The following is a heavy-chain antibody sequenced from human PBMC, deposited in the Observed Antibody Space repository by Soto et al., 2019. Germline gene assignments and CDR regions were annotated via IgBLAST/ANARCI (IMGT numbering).Heavy chain of an antibody. CDR2: ISAYDGNT. CDR1: GYTFHMFG. V-gene: IGHV1-18*01. Sequence: QGQLVQSGAEVKKPGASVKFSCKASGYTFHMFGYTWVRQASGQGLEWVGWISAYDGNTAYRKNFQGRVSWSTDTTTSAAYMEPRSRTSDETAVYFRARTRRLYLHDYPGDYGASMEDYWGQGTLLSVSS. J-gene: IGHJ4*02. CDR3: ARTRRLYLHDYPGDYGASMEDY. D-gene: IGHD4-17*01.